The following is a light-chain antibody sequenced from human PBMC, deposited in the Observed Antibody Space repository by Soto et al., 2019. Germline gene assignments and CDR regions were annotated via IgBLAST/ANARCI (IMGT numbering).Light chain of an antibody. CDR1: QSVNSY. Sequence: EIVLTQSPATLSLSPGDRGTLSCRASQSVNSYFAWYQQKPGQAPRLLIYAASNRATGIPARFSGSGSGTDFTLTISSLEPEDFAVYYCQQRRSWPLTFGGGTKVEI. CDR3: QQRRSWPLT. CDR2: AAS. V-gene: IGKV3-11*01. J-gene: IGKJ4*01.